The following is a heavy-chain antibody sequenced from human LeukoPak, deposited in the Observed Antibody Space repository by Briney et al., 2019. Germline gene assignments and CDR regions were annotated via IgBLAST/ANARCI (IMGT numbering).Heavy chain of an antibody. D-gene: IGHD3-3*01. CDR1: GSTFSTYA. CDR2: ISVSGAST. CDR3: AKVILRYYDFWSGYDY. J-gene: IGHJ4*02. V-gene: IGHV3-23*01. Sequence: GGSLRLSCAVSGSTFSTYAMGWVRQAPGKGLEWVSGISVSGASTYYADSVKGRFTISRDNSKNTLYLQMNSLRAEDTAVYYCAKVILRYYDFWSGYDYWGPGTLVTVSS.